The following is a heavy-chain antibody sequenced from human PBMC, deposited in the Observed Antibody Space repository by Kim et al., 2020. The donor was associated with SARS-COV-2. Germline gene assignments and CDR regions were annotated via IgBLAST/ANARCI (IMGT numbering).Heavy chain of an antibody. CDR2: IKSKIDGETA. Sequence: LSLTCGASGFPFSTAWMSWVRQAPGKGLEWVGRIKSKIDGETADYSAPVRGRFIITRDDSRNMVFLQMYDLRADDTAVYYCTTVGFGDYVNYWGRGTLVAVST. CDR3: TTVGFGDYVNY. CDR1: GFPFSTAW. V-gene: IGHV3-15*01. D-gene: IGHD4-17*01. J-gene: IGHJ4*01.